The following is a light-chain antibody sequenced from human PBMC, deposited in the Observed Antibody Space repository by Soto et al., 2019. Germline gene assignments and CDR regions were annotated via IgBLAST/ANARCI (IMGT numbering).Light chain of an antibody. J-gene: IGKJ5*01. CDR1: QGISSY. CDR2: AAS. CDR3: QQLKSYPIT. Sequence: DIQLTQSPSFLSASVGDRVTITCRASQGISSYLAWYQQKPGKAPKLLIYAASTLQSGVPSRFSGSGSGTEFTLTISSLQPEDSATYYCQQLKSYPITFGQGTRVEIK. V-gene: IGKV1-9*01.